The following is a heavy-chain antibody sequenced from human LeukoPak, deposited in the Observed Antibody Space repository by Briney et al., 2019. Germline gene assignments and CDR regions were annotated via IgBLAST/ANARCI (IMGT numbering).Heavy chain of an antibody. J-gene: IGHJ5*02. D-gene: IGHD6-19*01. CDR2: ISSSSNYI. V-gene: IGHV3-21*01. CDR3: ARDPSSGWYLKGWFDP. CDR1: GFTFSS. Sequence: PGGSLRLSCAASGFTFSSMNWVRQAPGKGLEWVSSISSSSNYIYYADSVKGRFTISRDNAKNSLYLQMNSLRAEDTAVYYCARDPSSGWYLKGWFDPWGQGTLVTAAS.